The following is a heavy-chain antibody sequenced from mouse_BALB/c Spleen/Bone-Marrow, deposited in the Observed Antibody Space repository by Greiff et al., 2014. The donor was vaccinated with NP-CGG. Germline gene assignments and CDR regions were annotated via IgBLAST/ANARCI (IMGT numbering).Heavy chain of an antibody. V-gene: IGHV1-5*01. J-gene: IGHJ2*01. CDR2: IYPGNSDT. Sequence: DVQLQESGTVLARPGAAVKMSCKASGYTFSNYWMHWVKQRPGQGLEWIGTIYPGNSDTTYNQKFKGKAKLTAVTSTSTAYMDLSSLTNEDSAVYYCTTLARTNFDYWGQGTTLTVSS. D-gene: IGHD3-1*01. CDR1: GYTFSNYW. CDR3: TTLARTNFDY.